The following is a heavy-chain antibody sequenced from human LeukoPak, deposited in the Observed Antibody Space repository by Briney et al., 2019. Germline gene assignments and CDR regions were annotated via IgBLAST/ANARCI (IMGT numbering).Heavy chain of an antibody. CDR3: AKEDLLPAGGTLGS. CDR1: GFTFGTYV. J-gene: IGHJ5*02. CDR2: IRVSGSNT. V-gene: IGHV3-23*01. D-gene: IGHD6-13*01. Sequence: GGSLRLSCAASGFTFGTYVMVWVRRAPEKGLEWVSSIRVSGSNTFYTDSVKGRFTISRDNSKNTLDLQMDSLRAEDTAIYYCAKEDLLPAGGTLGSWGQGTLVTVSS.